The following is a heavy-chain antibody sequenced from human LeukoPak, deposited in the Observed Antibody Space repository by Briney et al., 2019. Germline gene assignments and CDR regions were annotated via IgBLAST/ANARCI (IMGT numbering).Heavy chain of an antibody. CDR1: GGSISSGDYY. CDR3: ARVLLWFGELFPVFPVEGVSFDY. D-gene: IGHD3-10*01. CDR2: IYYSGST. Sequence: KASETLSLTCTVSGGSISSGDYYWSWIRQPPGKGLEWIGYIYYSGSTYYNPSLKSRVTISVDTSKNQFSLKLSSVTAADTAVYYCARVLLWFGELFPVFPVEGVSFDYWGQGTLVTVSS. V-gene: IGHV4-30-4*08. J-gene: IGHJ4*02.